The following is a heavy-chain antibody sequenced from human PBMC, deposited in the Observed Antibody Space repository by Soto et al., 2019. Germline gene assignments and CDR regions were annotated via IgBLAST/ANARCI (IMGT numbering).Heavy chain of an antibody. CDR2: LLDVDGS. D-gene: IGHD1-1*01. J-gene: IGHJ3*01. Sequence: DVQLVESGGGLIQPGESLRLSCAAFGLTISGKKYVAWVRQAPGKGLEWVSALLDVDGSFYADSVKGRFTTSSDSSKTTVYLQMNDLRPDDTAVYYCATWHEREHAYDVWGQGTTVTVSS. CDR3: ATWHEREHAYDV. V-gene: IGHV3-53*01. CDR1: GLTISGKKY.